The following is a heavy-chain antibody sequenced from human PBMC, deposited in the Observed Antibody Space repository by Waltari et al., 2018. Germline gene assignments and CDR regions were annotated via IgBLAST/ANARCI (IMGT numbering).Heavy chain of an antibody. V-gene: IGHV3-30*02. CDR1: GFTFRSYG. D-gene: IGHD3-22*01. J-gene: IGHJ4*02. CDR3: ARPYYYDSSGYAY. CDR2: IRYDGSNK. Sequence: QVQLVESGGGVVQPGGSLRLSCAASGFTFRSYGMHWVRQAPGKGLEWVAFIRYDGSNKYYADSVKGRFTISRDNSKNTLYLQMNSLRAEDTAVYYCARPYYYDSSGYAYWGQGTLVTVSS.